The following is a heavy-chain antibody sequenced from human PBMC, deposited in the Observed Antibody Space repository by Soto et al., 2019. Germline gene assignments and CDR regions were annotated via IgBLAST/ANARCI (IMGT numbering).Heavy chain of an antibody. CDR2: ISYDGSNK. CDR1: GFTFSSYG. J-gene: IGHJ6*02. CDR3: ARYGSGSYYYYYYGMDV. Sequence: ESGGGVVQPGRSLRLSCAASGFTFSSYGMHWVRQAPGKGLEWVAVISYDGSNKYYADSVKGRFTISRDNSKNTLYLQMNSLRAEDTAVYYCARYGSGSYYYYYYGMDVWGQGTTVTVSS. D-gene: IGHD3-10*01. V-gene: IGHV3-30*03.